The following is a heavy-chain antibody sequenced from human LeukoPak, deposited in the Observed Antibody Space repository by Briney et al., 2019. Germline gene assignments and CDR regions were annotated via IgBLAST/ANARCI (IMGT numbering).Heavy chain of an antibody. V-gene: IGHV2-5*01. D-gene: IGHD3-9*01. CDR2: IYWNDDK. CDR3: AHRLGYYDILTGYPTLYFDY. J-gene: IGHJ4*02. CDR1: GFSLSTSGVG. Sequence: SGPTLVNPTQTLTLTCTFSGFSLSTSGVGVGWIRQPPGKALEWLALIYWNDDKRYSPSLKGRLTITKDTSKNQVVPTMTNMDPVDTATYYCAHRLGYYDILTGYPTLYFDYWGQGTLVTVSS.